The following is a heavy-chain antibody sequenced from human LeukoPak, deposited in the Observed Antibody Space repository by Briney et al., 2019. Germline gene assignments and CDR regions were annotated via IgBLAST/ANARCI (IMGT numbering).Heavy chain of an antibody. D-gene: IGHD6-13*01. CDR1: GFIFSNFA. CDR3: AREEQELVRDYYYYMDV. Sequence: PGGSLRLSCAASGFIFSNFAMHWDRQAPGKGLEWVALISYDGSHTYYADSMKGRFTISRDNSRNVSYLQMTSLSGDDSAVYYCAREEQELVRDYYYYMDVWGKGTTVTVSS. CDR2: ISYDGSHT. J-gene: IGHJ6*03. V-gene: IGHV3-30*01.